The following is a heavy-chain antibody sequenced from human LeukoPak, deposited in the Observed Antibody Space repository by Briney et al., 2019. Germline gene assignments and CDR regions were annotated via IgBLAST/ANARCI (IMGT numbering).Heavy chain of an antibody. D-gene: IGHD3-3*01. CDR3: ASTYYDFWSGSRTYYYYYYYMDV. J-gene: IGHJ6*03. CDR2: IIPILGIA. Sequence: RSSVKVSCKASGGTFSSYTISWVRQAPGQGLEWMGRIIPILGIANHAQKFQGRVTITADKSTSTAYMELSSLRSEDTAVYYCASTYYDFWSGSRTYYYYYYYMDVWGKGTTVTVSS. V-gene: IGHV1-69*02. CDR1: GGTFSSYT.